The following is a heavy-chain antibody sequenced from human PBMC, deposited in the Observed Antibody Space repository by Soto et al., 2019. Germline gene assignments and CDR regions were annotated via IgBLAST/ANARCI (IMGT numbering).Heavy chain of an antibody. V-gene: IGHV1-18*01. CDR3: ARDWYPRFDP. J-gene: IGHJ5*02. CDR2: INPSSGET. Sequence: QIQLVQSGGEVRTPGASVKVSCKASGYTFSSYGITWVRQAPGQGLEWLGWINPSSGETNYAQKFQSRVTVTTDTSTTTGYMELRNLTFDDTGVYYCARDWYPRFDPWGQGTLVTVSS. D-gene: IGHD6-13*01. CDR1: GYTFSSYG.